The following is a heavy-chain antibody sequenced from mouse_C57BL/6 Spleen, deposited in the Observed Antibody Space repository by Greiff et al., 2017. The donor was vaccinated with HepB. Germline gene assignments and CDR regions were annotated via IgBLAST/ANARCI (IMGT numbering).Heavy chain of an antibody. J-gene: IGHJ2*01. CDR2: IDPENGDT. Sequence: EVQLQESGAELVRPGASVKLSCTASGFNIKDDYMHWVKQRPEQGLEWIGWIDPENGDTEYASKFQGKATITADTSSNTAYLQLSSLTSEDTAVYYCTTGWGDYWGQGTTLTVSS. V-gene: IGHV14-4*01. D-gene: IGHD1-1*02. CDR3: TTGWGDY. CDR1: GFNIKDDY.